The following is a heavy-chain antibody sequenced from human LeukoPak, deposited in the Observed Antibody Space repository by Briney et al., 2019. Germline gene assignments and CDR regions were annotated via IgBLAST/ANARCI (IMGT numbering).Heavy chain of an antibody. CDR2: IYYSGST. Sequence: SETLSLTCTVSGGSISSSSYYWGWIRQPPGKGLEWIGSIYYSGSTYYNPSLESRVTISVDTSKNQFSLKLSSVTAADTAVYYCARQGDLASYGDYLATNYWGQGTLVTVSS. CDR1: GGSISSSSYY. D-gene: IGHD4-17*01. V-gene: IGHV4-39*01. CDR3: ARQGDLASYGDYLATNY. J-gene: IGHJ4*02.